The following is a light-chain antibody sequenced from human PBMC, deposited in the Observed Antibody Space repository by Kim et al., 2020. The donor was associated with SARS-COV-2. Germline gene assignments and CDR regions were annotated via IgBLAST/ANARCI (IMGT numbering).Light chain of an antibody. Sequence: QSVLTQPPSASETPGQRVTISCSGSSSNIGSHSVYWYQQLPGTAPKLLIYRNNQRPSGVPDRFSGSKSGTSASLAISGLRSDDEADYYCAAWDDSLSGPVFGGGTKLTVL. CDR1: SSNIGSHS. CDR3: AAWDDSLSGPV. J-gene: IGLJ2*01. CDR2: RNN. V-gene: IGLV1-47*01.